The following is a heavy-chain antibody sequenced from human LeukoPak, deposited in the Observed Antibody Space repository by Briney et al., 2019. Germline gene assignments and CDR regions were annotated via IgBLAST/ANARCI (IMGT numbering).Heavy chain of an antibody. D-gene: IGHD6-13*01. J-gene: IGHJ1*01. V-gene: IGHV1-18*01. CDR3: ASASSAADLEYFQH. CDR2: ISAYNGNT. CDR1: GYTFTSYG. Sequence: ASVKVSCKASGYTFTSYGISWVRQAPGQGLEWMGWISAYNGNTNYAQKLQGRVTMTTDTSTSTAYMELRSLRSDDTAVYYCASASSAADLEYFQHWGQGTLVTVSS.